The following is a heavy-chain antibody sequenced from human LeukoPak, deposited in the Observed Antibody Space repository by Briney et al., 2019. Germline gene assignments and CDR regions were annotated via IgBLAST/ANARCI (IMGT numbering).Heavy chain of an antibody. CDR3: AIKTSYSDFDY. J-gene: IGHJ4*02. CDR1: GYSFTYYY. CDR2: ISPDSGGT. D-gene: IGHD2-15*01. Sequence: ASVKVSCKTSGYSFTYYYIHWVRQAPGQGFEWMGWISPDSGGTNNAQEFQGRVTMTRDTSISTAYMEVNRLRSDDTAVYFCAIKTSYSDFDYWGQGTLVTVSS. V-gene: IGHV1-2*02.